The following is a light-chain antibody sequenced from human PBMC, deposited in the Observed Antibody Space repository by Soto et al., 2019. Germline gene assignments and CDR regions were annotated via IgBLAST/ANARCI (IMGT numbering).Light chain of an antibody. V-gene: IGLV2-14*03. CDR1: NSDVGAYSY. CDR3: GSYTSSSNYV. CDR2: DVG. Sequence: QSVLTQPASVSGSPGQSITISCTGTNSDVGAYSYVSWYQQYPGKAPKLLIYDVGARPSGISDRFSGSKSGHTASLTISGLQTEDEAVYYCGSYTSSSNYVFGTGTKVTVL. J-gene: IGLJ1*01.